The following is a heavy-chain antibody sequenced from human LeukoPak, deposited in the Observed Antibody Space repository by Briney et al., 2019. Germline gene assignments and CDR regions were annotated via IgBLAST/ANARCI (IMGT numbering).Heavy chain of an antibody. Sequence: GGSLRLSCAASGFTFSSYAMSWVRQAPGKGLEWVSAISGSGGSTYYADSVKGRFTISRDNSKTTLYLQMNSLRAEDTAVYYCAKDYLSLAAAAGTLPHHWGQGTLVTVSS. CDR1: GFTFSSYA. V-gene: IGHV3-23*01. J-gene: IGHJ5*02. CDR2: ISGSGGST. D-gene: IGHD6-13*01. CDR3: AKDYLSLAAAAGTLPHH.